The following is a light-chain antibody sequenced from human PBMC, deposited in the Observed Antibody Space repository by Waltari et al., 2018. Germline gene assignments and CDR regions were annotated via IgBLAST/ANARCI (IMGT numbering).Light chain of an antibody. V-gene: IGKV1-6*01. J-gene: IGKJ4*01. Sequence: AIQMTQAPYSLSASVGDRVTITCRASEDIRNDFSWYQPKPGKAPRLLIFAASTLQSGVPSRFSGSGSDTDFTLTISSLQPEDFATYFCLQDYSVPRTFGGGTTVEI. CDR1: EDIRND. CDR3: LQDYSVPRT. CDR2: AAS.